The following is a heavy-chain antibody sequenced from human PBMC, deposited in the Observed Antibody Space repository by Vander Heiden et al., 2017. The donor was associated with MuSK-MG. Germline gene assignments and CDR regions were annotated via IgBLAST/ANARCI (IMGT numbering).Heavy chain of an antibody. CDR2: IYYSGST. D-gene: IGHD6-13*01. J-gene: IGHJ5*02. V-gene: IGHV4-59*01. Sequence: QVQLQESGPGLVKPSETLSLTCTVSGGSISSYYWSWIRQPPGKGLEWIGYIYYSGSTNYNPSRKSRVTISVDTSKNLLSRKLRSVTAAETAVYYCASSWAAAANWWFDPWGQGTLVTVSS. CDR1: GGSISSYY. CDR3: ASSWAAAANWWFDP.